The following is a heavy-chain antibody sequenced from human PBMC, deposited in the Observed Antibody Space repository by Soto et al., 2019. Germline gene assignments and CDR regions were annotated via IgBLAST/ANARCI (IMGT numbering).Heavy chain of an antibody. CDR3: ARITGRHLDY. CDR2: IDYSGTA. V-gene: IGHV4-39*01. Sequence: ETLSLTCTVSSGSISVTNFFWGWVRQPPGKGLEWIGNIDYSGTAYFSPSLATRVTFHVDTSKNQFSLTLYSVTAADTAVYYCARITGRHLDYWGQGILVTVSS. J-gene: IGHJ4*02. CDR1: SGSISVTNFF. D-gene: IGHD1-20*01.